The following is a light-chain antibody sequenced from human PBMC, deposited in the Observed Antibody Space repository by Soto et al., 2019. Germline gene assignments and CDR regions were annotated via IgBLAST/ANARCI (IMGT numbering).Light chain of an antibody. CDR1: QSVRSSY. CDR2: GAS. CDR3: QQYGSSPGT. Sequence: EIVLTQSPGTLSLSPGERATLSCRASQSVRSSYLAWYQQKSGQAPSLLIYGASSRATGIPDRFSGSGSGTDFTLTMSRLEPEDFAVYYCQQYGSSPGTFGPGNKVDIK. V-gene: IGKV3-20*01. J-gene: IGKJ1*01.